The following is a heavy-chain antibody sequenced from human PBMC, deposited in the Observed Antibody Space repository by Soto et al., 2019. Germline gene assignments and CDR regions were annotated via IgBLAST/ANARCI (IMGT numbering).Heavy chain of an antibody. J-gene: IGHJ6*03. V-gene: IGHV4-34*01. CDR2: INHSGST. CDR3: ARENSNYRYYYYYMDV. CDR1: GGSFSGYY. Sequence: SETLSLTCAVYGGSFSGYYWSWICQPPGEGLEWIGEINHSGSTNYNPSLKSRVTISVDTSKNQFSLKLSSVTAADTAVYYCARENSNYRYYYYYMDVWGKGTTVTVSS. D-gene: IGHD4-4*01.